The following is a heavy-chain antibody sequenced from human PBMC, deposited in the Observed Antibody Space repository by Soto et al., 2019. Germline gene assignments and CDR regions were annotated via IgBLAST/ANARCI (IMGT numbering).Heavy chain of an antibody. CDR1: GFTFSSYT. V-gene: IGHV3-23*01. Sequence: GGSLRLSCAASGFTFSSYTMTWVRQAPGKGLEWVSSINGNGGRTNYADSVKGRFTISRDNSQNTLSLQMNSLRAEDTAIYYCAKDSDFPFLFDYWGQGAPVTVSS. D-gene: IGHD2-21*02. J-gene: IGHJ4*02. CDR3: AKDSDFPFLFDY. CDR2: INGNGGRT.